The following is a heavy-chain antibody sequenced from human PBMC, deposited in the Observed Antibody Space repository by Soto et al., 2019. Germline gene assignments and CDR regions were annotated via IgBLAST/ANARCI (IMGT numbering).Heavy chain of an antibody. D-gene: IGHD1-1*01. CDR2: IIPIFGTA. V-gene: IGHV1-69*01. Sequence: QVQLVQSGAEVKKPGSSVKVSCKASGGTFSSYAISWVRQAPGQVLEWMGGIIPIFGTANYAQKFQGRVTITADESKSTAYMELSSLRSEDTGVYYCARDLSPHPSLDPEAFDIWGQGTMVTVSS. J-gene: IGHJ3*02. CDR1: GGTFSSYA. CDR3: ARDLSPHPSLDPEAFDI.